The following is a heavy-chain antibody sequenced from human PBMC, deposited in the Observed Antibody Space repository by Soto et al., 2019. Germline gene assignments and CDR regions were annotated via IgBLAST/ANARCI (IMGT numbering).Heavy chain of an antibody. CDR3: AIGGYNWFDP. J-gene: IGHJ5*02. CDR1: GGTFNSYA. CDR2: IIPIFGTA. Sequence: GASLKVSCKASGGTFNSYAISWVRQAPGQGLEWMGGIIPIFGTANYAQKFQGRVTITADESTSTAYMELSSLRSEDTAVYYCAIGGYNWFDPWGQGTLVTVSS. V-gene: IGHV1-69*13.